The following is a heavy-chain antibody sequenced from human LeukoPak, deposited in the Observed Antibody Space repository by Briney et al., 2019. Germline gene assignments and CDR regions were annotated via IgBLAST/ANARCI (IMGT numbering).Heavy chain of an antibody. J-gene: IGHJ6*04. D-gene: IGHD3-10*01. CDR2: ISGSGGST. CDR3: AKDLSAGFGELSSDV. V-gene: IGHV3-23*01. Sequence: GGSLRLSCAASGFTFSSYAMSWVRQAPGEGLERVSAISGSGGSTYYADSVKGRFTISRDNSKNTLYLQMNSLRAEDTAVYYCAKDLSAGFGELSSDVWGKGTTVTVSS. CDR1: GFTFSSYA.